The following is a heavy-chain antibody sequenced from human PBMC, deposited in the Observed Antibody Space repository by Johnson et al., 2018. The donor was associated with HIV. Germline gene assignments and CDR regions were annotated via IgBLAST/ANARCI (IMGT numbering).Heavy chain of an antibody. Sequence: VQLVESGGGVVQPGRSLRLSCAASGFTFSSYAMSWVRQAPGKGLEWVSAISGSGGSTYYADSVKGRFTISRDKSKNTLYLQMNSLRAEDTAVYYCAKALLLWFGEALHAFDIWGQGTMVTVSS. CDR1: GFTFSSYA. CDR3: AKALLLWFGEALHAFDI. D-gene: IGHD3-10*01. V-gene: IGHV3-23*04. J-gene: IGHJ3*02. CDR2: ISGSGGST.